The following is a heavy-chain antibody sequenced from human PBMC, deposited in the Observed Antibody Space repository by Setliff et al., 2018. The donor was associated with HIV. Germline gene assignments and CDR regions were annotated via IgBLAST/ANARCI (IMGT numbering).Heavy chain of an antibody. CDR3: AREGEGELPGY. CDR2: IHYSGST. J-gene: IGHJ4*02. Sequence: PSETLSLTCTVSGGSISSHYWSWIRQPPGKGLEWIGSIHYSGSTNYNPSLKSRVTISVDTSKNQFSLKLSSVTAADTALYFCAREGEGELPGYWGQGTLVTVSS. V-gene: IGHV4-59*11. D-gene: IGHD1-7*01. CDR1: GGSISSHY.